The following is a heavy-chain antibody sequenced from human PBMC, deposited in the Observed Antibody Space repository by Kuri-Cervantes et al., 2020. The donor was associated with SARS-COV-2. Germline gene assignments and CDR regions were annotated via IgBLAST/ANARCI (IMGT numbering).Heavy chain of an antibody. CDR3: ARDWALTPYDSSGYYYDPFDY. CDR2: VKTNSGNT. V-gene: IGHV1-8*01. CDR1: ETTFPNYD. J-gene: IGHJ4*02. Sequence: ASVKVSCKAPETTFPNYDINWVRQATGQGLEWMGMVKTNSGNTLYAQIFQGRVTMTTDTSTSTAYMELRSLRSDDTAVYYCARDWALTPYDSSGYYYDPFDYWGQGTLVTVSS. D-gene: IGHD3-22*01.